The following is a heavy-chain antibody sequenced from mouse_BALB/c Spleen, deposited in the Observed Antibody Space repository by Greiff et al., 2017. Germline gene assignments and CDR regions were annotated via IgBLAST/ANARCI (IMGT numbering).Heavy chain of an antibody. Sequence: EVQGVESGGDLVKPGGSLKLSCAASGFTFSSYGMSWVRQTPDKRLEWVATISSGGSYTYYPDSVKGRFTISRDNAKNTLYLQMSSLKSEDTAMYYCAREGGSSPYAMDYWGQGTSVTVSS. J-gene: IGHJ4*01. D-gene: IGHD1-1*01. V-gene: IGHV5-6*01. CDR3: AREGGSSPYAMDY. CDR2: ISSGGSYT. CDR1: GFTFSSYG.